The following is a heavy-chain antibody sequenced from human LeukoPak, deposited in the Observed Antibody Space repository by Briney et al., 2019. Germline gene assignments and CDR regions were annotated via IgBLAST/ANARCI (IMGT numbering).Heavy chain of an antibody. CDR3: ARHADSSSWYSPGFDY. CDR1: GFTFSSYS. Sequence: PGGSLRLSCAASGFTFSSYSMNWVRQAPGKGLEWVSSISSSSSYIYYADSVKGRFTISRDNAKNSLYLQMNSLRAEDTAVYYCARHADSSSWYSPGFDYWGQGTLVTVSS. D-gene: IGHD6-13*01. V-gene: IGHV3-21*01. J-gene: IGHJ4*02. CDR2: ISSSSSYI.